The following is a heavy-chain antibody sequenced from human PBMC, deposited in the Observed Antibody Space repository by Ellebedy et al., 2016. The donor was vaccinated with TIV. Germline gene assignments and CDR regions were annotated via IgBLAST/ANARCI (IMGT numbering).Heavy chain of an antibody. D-gene: IGHD3-3*01. J-gene: IGHJ6*02. CDR1: GGSISSGSYS. CDR3: VRFDYDVEGYYGLDV. V-gene: IGHV4-30-2*02. CDR2: TYESGTS. Sequence: SETLSLTXAVSGGSISSGSYSWSWIRQPPGKGLEWVGFTYESGTSYYDPSLKSRVTISVDRSKNQFSLRLTSVTAADTAVYYCVRFDYDVEGYYGLDVWGQGTTVAVSS.